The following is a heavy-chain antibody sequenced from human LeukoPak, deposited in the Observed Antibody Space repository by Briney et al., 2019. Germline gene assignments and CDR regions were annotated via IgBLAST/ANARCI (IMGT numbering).Heavy chain of an antibody. CDR1: GGTFSSYA. CDR2: IIPILGIA. Sequence: GASVKVSCKASGGTFSSYATSWVRQAPGQGLEWMGRIIPILGIANYAQKFQGRVTITADKSTSTAYMELSSLRSEDTAVYYCARDLSVSYGYSGSDYWGQGTLVTVSS. D-gene: IGHD5-18*01. V-gene: IGHV1-69*04. J-gene: IGHJ4*02. CDR3: ARDLSVSYGYSGSDY.